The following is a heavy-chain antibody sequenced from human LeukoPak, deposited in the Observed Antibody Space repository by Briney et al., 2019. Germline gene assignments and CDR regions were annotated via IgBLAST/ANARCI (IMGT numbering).Heavy chain of an antibody. J-gene: IGHJ4*02. Sequence: GGSLRLSCAASGFTVSSNYMSWVRQAPGKGLEWVSVIYSGGSTYYADSVKGRFTISRDNSKNTLYLQMNSLRAEGTAVYYCARDRGDGYLDYWGQGTLVTVSS. D-gene: IGHD3-10*01. CDR2: IYSGGST. V-gene: IGHV3-66*01. CDR3: ARDRGDGYLDY. CDR1: GFTVSSNY.